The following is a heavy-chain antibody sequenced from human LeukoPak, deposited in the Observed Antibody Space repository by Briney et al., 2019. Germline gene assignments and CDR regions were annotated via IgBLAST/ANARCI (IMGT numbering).Heavy chain of an antibody. Sequence: PSETLSLTCTVSGGSISSYYWSWIRQPPGKGLEWIGYISYSGNTNYNPSLKSRVSIIVGTSKNQFSLKLKSVTASDTAVYFCARGLNRNDYXDYGYWGQGTLVTVSS. CDR3: ARGLNRNDYXDYGY. CDR2: ISYSGNT. CDR1: GGSISSYY. V-gene: IGHV4-59*08. J-gene: IGHJ4*02. D-gene: IGHD4-17*01.